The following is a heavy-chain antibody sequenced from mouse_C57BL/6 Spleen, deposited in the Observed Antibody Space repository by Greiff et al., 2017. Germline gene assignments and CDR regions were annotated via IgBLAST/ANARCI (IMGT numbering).Heavy chain of an antibody. CDR1: GFTFSSYG. Sequence: EVKLMVSGGDLVKPGGSLKLSCAASGFTFSSYGMSWVRQTPDKRLEWVATISSGGSYTYYPDSVKGRFTISRDNAKNTLYLQMSSLKSEDTAMYYCARQYSNWGSYAMDYWGQGTSVTVSS. D-gene: IGHD2-5*01. CDR2: ISSGGSYT. J-gene: IGHJ4*01. V-gene: IGHV5-6*01. CDR3: ARQYSNWGSYAMDY.